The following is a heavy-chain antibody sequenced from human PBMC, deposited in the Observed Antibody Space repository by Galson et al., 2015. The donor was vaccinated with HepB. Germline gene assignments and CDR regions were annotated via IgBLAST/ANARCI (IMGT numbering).Heavy chain of an antibody. CDR3: ARARERDYGINSGPPEY. J-gene: IGHJ4*02. CDR1: ENTFTNYY. D-gene: IGHD4-23*01. Sequence: SVKVSCKASENTFTNYYLHWVRQTPGQGLQWMGIINPRAGSTTFAQEFQGRVTMTRDTSTSTVYMELSSLRSEDTAVYYCARARERDYGINSGPPEYWGQGTLVTVSS. V-gene: IGHV1-46*01. CDR2: INPRAGST.